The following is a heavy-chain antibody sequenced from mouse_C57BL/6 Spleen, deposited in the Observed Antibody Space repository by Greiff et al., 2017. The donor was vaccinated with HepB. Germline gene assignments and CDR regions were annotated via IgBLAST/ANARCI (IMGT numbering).Heavy chain of an antibody. V-gene: IGHV1-80*01. D-gene: IGHD1-1*01. Sequence: QVQLQQSGAELVKPGASVKISCKASGYAFSSYWMNWVKQRPGKGLEWIGQIYPGDGDTNYNGKFKGKATLTADKSSSTAYMQLSSLTSEDSAVYFCARDLYYYGSSSSYWYFDVWGTGTTVTVSS. J-gene: IGHJ1*03. CDR2: IYPGDGDT. CDR1: GYAFSSYW. CDR3: ARDLYYYGSSSSYWYFDV.